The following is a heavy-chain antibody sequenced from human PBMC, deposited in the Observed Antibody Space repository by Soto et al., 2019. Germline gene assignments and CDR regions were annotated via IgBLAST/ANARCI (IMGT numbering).Heavy chain of an antibody. Sequence: QLHLVQSGAVVKKPGASVTVSCSASGYPVTAYYMHWVRQAPGRGLEWMGGINPATGAAKYTQTFQGRVTMARDTSTRTVFMELGGLTSGDTALFYGARGGGVGVAGSAAFDMWGQGTLVTVSS. CDR3: ARGGGVGVAGSAAFDM. V-gene: IGHV1-2*02. J-gene: IGHJ3*02. CDR2: INPATGAA. CDR1: GYPVTAYY. D-gene: IGHD3-3*01.